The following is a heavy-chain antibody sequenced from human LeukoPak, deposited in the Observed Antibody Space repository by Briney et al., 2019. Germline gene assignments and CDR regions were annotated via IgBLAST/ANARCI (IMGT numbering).Heavy chain of an antibody. CDR1: GGSISSGGYS. CDR2: IYHSGST. J-gene: IGHJ5*02. V-gene: IGHV4-30-2*01. Sequence: PSQTLSLTCAVSGGSISSGGYSWSWIRQPPGKGLEWIGYIYHSGSTYYNPSLKSRVTISVDRSKNQFSLKLSSVTAEDTAVYYCARGCSGGSCYTFDPWGEGPLVSVSS. D-gene: IGHD2-15*01. CDR3: ARGCSGGSCYTFDP.